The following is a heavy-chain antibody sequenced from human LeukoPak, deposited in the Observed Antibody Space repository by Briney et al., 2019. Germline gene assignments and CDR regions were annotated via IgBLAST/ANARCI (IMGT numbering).Heavy chain of an antibody. CDR1: GGTFSSYA. V-gene: IGHV1-69*13. D-gene: IGHD1-26*01. CDR2: IIPIFGTA. J-gene: IGHJ4*02. Sequence: SVKVSCKASGGTFSSYAISWVRQAPGQGLEWVGGIIPIFGTANYAQKFQGRVTITADESTSTAYMELSSLRSEDTAVYYCARAVGATQWGNQYYFDYWGQGTLVTAPS. CDR3: ARAVGATQWGNQYYFDY.